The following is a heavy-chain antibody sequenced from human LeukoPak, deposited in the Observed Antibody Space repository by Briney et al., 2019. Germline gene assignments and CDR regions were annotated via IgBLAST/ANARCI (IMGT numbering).Heavy chain of an antibody. CDR1: GFTFSSYS. Sequence: PGGSLRLSCAASGFTFSSYSMDWVRQAPGKGLEWVSCISNTNSYIYYADSVKGRFTISRDNAKNSLYLQMNSLRAEDTAVYYCARDAFDIWGQGTMVTVSS. CDR3: ARDAFDI. J-gene: IGHJ3*02. V-gene: IGHV3-21*01. CDR2: ISNTNSYI.